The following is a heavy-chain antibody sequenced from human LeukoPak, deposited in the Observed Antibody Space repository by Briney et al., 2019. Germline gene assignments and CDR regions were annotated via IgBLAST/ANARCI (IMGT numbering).Heavy chain of an antibody. CDR3: TRIGSGVRGSYTFDY. CDR1: GFTFGYYS. D-gene: IGHD1-26*01. J-gene: IGHJ4*02. CDR2: IRSKTYGGTR. Sequence: GGSLRLSCTASGFTFGYYSMSRFRQAPGKGLECVGFIRSKTYGGTRKYAASVKGRFSISRDDSKRVAYLQMNSLKTEDTALYYCTRIGSGVRGSYTFDYWGQGTLVTVSS. V-gene: IGHV3-49*03.